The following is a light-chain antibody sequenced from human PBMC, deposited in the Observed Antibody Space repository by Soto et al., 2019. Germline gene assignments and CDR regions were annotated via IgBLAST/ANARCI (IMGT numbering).Light chain of an antibody. J-gene: IGKJ4*01. CDR1: QGISSA. CDR2: DAS. V-gene: IGKV1-13*02. CDR3: QQFNSYPLT. Sequence: AIQLTQSPSSLSASVGDRVTITCRASQGISSALAWYQQKPGKAPKLLIYDASSLESGVPSRFSGSGFGTDFTLTIISLQPEDFATYYCQQFNSYPLTFGGGTKVDIK.